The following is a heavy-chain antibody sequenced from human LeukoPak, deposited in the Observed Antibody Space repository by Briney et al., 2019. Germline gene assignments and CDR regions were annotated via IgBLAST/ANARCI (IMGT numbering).Heavy chain of an antibody. CDR2: ISGSGGST. Sequence: GGSLRLSCAASGFTFSSYAMSWVRQAPGKGLEWVSAISGSGGSTYYADSVKGRFTISSDNPKNTLYLQMNSLRAEDTAVYYCAKDLTIGNYFDYWGQGTLVTVSS. CDR1: GFTFSSYA. J-gene: IGHJ4*02. V-gene: IGHV3-23*01. D-gene: IGHD3-9*01. CDR3: AKDLTIGNYFDY.